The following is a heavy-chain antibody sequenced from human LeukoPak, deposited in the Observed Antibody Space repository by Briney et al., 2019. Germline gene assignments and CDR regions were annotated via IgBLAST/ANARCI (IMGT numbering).Heavy chain of an antibody. V-gene: IGHV7-4-1*02. D-gene: IGHD3-16*02. CDR3: ARRPNNYDYVWGSYRDVLPDV. CDR1: GYTFTSYA. J-gene: IGHJ6*04. CDR2: INTNTGNP. Sequence: GASVKVSCKASGYTFTSYAMNWVRQAPGQGLEWMGWINTNTGNPTYAQGFTGRFVFSLDTSVSTAYLQISSLKAEDTAVYYCARRPNNYDYVWGSYRDVLPDVWAKGPRSPSPQ.